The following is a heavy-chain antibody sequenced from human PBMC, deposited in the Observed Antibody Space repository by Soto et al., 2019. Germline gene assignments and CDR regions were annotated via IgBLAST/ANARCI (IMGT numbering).Heavy chain of an antibody. CDR1: GGTFNGHS. J-gene: IGHJ3*02. CDR3: TSDDTVLVGADSAFDI. D-gene: IGHD4-17*01. CDR2: IIPMFNTS. Sequence: QVQLVQSGAEVKKPGSSVKVSCKASGGTFNGHSFSWVRQAPGQGLEWMGSIIPMFNTSTYAQRFQGRVTITADESTTTSYMDLSSLTSEDTAVYYCTSDDTVLVGADSAFDIWGQGTMLTVSS. V-gene: IGHV1-69*01.